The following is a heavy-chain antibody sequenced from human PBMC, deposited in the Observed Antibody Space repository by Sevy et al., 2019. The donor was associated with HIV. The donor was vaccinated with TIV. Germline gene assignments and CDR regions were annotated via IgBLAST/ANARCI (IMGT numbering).Heavy chain of an antibody. V-gene: IGHV3-21*06. CDR2: ISGLSNYI. CDR3: ARGPPDGSYDYFDS. D-gene: IGHD3-10*01. Sequence: GGSLRLSCAASGFTFSSYNMNWVRQAPGKGLEWVSSISGLSNYIYYADSMKGRFTISRDNAKNTLNLQMNSLRGDDTAVYFCARGPPDGSYDYFDSWGQGILVTVSS. CDR1: GFTFSSYN. J-gene: IGHJ4*02.